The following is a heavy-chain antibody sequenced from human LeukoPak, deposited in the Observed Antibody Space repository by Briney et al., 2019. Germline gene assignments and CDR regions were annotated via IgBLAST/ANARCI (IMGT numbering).Heavy chain of an antibody. CDR1: GFTFSSYS. Sequence: PGGSLRLSCVASGFTFSSYSMNWVRQAPGKGLEWISSITSGSSSTFYADSVKGRFTISRDEAKNSLFLQMNNLRAEDTAVYYCVRDPAAGDSWGQGTLVTVSS. J-gene: IGHJ4*02. CDR2: ITSGSSST. D-gene: IGHD6-13*01. V-gene: IGHV3-21*01. CDR3: VRDPAAGDS.